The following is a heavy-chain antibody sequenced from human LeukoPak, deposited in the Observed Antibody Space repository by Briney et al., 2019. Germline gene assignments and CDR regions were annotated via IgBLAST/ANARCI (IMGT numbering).Heavy chain of an antibody. D-gene: IGHD3-22*01. CDR2: ISGSGGST. V-gene: IGHV3-23*01. CDR1: GFTFSSYA. CDR3: AKDRDSSGYFDY. J-gene: IGHJ4*02. Sequence: GALRLSCAASGFTFSSYAMSWVRQAPGKGLEWVSAISGSGGSTYYADSVKGRFTISRDNSKNTLYLQMNSLRAEGTAVYYCAKDRDSSGYFDYWGQGTLVTVSS.